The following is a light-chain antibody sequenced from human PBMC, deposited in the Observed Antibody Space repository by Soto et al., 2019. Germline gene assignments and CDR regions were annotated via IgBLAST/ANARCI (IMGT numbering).Light chain of an antibody. J-gene: IGKJ1*01. CDR3: QQYNNWPPMA. CDR1: QSVSSN. V-gene: IGKV3-15*01. Sequence: EIVMTQSPATLSVSPGERATLSCRASQSVSSNLAWYQQKPGQAPRLLIYGASTRATGIPARFSGSGSGTEFTLTISSLQSEDFAVYYCQQYNNWPPMALGPGTKVEIQ. CDR2: GAS.